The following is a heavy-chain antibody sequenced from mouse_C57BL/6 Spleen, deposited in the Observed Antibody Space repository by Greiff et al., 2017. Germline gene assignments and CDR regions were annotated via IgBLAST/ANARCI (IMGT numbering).Heavy chain of an antibody. J-gene: IGHJ2*01. CDR2: IDPSDSYT. D-gene: IGHD1-1*01. V-gene: IGHV1-69*01. CDR3: ARGERITTVVDYFDY. Sequence: QVQLQQPGAELVMPGASVKLSCKASGYTFTSYWMHWVKQRPGQGLEWIGEIDPSDSYTNYNQKFKGKSTLTVDKSSSTAYMQLSSLTSEDSAVYYCARGERITTVVDYFDYWGQGTTLTVSS. CDR1: GYTFTSYW.